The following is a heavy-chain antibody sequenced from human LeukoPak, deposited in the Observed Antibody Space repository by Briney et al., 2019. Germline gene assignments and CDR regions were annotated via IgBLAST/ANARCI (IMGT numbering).Heavy chain of an antibody. CDR1: GFTFTNYA. Sequence: PGGSLRLSCAASGFTFTNYAMSWVRRAPGKGLEWVLGISNRGTSTYYADSVEGRFTISRDNAKHSLYLQMNSLRADDTAVYYCARCSGGSCYRSDDYWGQGTLVTVSS. CDR2: ISNRGTST. D-gene: IGHD2-15*01. V-gene: IGHV3-21*01. J-gene: IGHJ4*02. CDR3: ARCSGGSCYRSDDY.